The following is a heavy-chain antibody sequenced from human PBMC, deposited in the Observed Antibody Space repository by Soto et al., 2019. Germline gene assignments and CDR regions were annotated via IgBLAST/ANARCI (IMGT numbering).Heavy chain of an antibody. Sequence: PSETLSLTCAVSSGSISSSHWWGWVRQSPGEGLEWIGEIYHSGSTTYNPSLKSRVTISVDKSKNQFSLKLSSVTAADTAVYYCARANCSGGSCYSSANWFDPWGQGTLVTVSS. CDR2: IYHSGST. V-gene: IGHV4-4*02. CDR3: ARANCSGGSCYSSANWFDP. J-gene: IGHJ5*02. CDR1: SGSISSSHW. D-gene: IGHD2-15*01.